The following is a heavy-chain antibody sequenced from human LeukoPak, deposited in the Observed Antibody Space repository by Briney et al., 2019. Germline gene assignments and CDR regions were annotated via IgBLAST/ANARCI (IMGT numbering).Heavy chain of an antibody. D-gene: IGHD5-12*01. CDR1: GFTVSSNY. V-gene: IGHV3-66*01. J-gene: IGHJ4*02. CDR2: IYSGGST. Sequence: PGGSLRLSCVVSGFTVSSNYMSWVRQAPGKGLEWVSVIYSGGSTYYADSVKGRFAISRDNAKNSLYLQMNSLRAEDTAVYYCARGAYSGYDRYFDYWGQGTLVTVSS. CDR3: ARGAYSGYDRYFDY.